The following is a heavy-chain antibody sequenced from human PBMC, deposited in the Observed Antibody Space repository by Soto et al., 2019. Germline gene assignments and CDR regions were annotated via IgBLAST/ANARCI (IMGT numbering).Heavy chain of an antibody. V-gene: IGHV3-11*01. D-gene: IGHD6-19*01. CDR1: GFTFSDYY. CDR2: ISSSGSTI. Sequence: GESLKISCAASGFTFSDYYMSWIRQAPGKGLEWVSYISSSGSTIYYADSVKGRFTISRDNAKNSLYLQMNSLRAEDTAVYYCAGTGWEDAFDIWGQGTMVTVSS. CDR3: AGTGWEDAFDI. J-gene: IGHJ3*02.